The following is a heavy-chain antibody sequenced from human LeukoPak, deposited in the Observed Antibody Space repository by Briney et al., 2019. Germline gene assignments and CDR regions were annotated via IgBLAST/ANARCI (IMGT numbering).Heavy chain of an antibody. CDR2: MNPNSGNT. CDR3: ARGLKEYCSSTSCYKVRMFSYYYYYMDV. D-gene: IGHD2-2*02. Sequence: GASVKVSCKASGYTFTSYDINWVRQATGQGLEWMGWMNPNSGNTGYAQKFQGRVTITRNTSISTAYMELSSLRSEDTAVYYCARGLKEYCSSTSCYKVRMFSYYYYYMDVWGKGTTVTVSS. J-gene: IGHJ6*03. CDR1: GYTFTSYD. V-gene: IGHV1-8*03.